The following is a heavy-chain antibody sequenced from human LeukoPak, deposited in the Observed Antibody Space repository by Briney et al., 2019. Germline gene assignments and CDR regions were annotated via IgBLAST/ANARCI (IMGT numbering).Heavy chain of an antibody. CDR3: ARVPESVGINYFDY. J-gene: IGHJ4*02. D-gene: IGHD1-26*01. V-gene: IGHV4-34*01. Sequence: PSETLSLTCAVYGGSFSGYYWSWIRQPPGRGLEWIGEINHRGSTNRNSSLKSRVTISVDTSKNQFSLKVTSVVAADTAVYYCARVPESVGINYFDYWGQGILVTVSS. CDR1: GGSFSGYY. CDR2: INHRGST.